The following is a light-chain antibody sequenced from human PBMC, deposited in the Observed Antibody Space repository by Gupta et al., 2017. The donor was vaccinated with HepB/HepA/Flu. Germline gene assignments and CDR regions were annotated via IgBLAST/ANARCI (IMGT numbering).Light chain of an antibody. CDR3: QTWDADTGV. CDR2: QDK. V-gene: IGLV3-1*01. J-gene: IGLJ1*01. Sequence: SSALTQPPSVSMSPGQTANIPCSGDKLGTKFVSWYQQKPGRSPVLVIYQDKKRPTGIPDRFSGSNSGNTATLTISGTQATDEADYYCQTWDADTGVFGAGTRVTVL. CDR1: KLGTKF.